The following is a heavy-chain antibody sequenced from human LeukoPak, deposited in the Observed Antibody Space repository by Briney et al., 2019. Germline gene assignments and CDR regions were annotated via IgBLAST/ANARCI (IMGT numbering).Heavy chain of an antibody. CDR1: GGSISRYY. V-gene: IGHV4-59*01. D-gene: IGHD5-24*01. CDR2: IYYSGST. CDR3: ARGSERWLQSGNDY. J-gene: IGHJ4*02. Sequence: SETLSLTCTVSGGSISRYYWSWIRQPPGKGLEWIGYIYYSGSTNYNPSLKSRVTISVDTSKNQFSLKLSSVTAADTAVYYCARGSERWLQSGNDYWGQGTLVTVSS.